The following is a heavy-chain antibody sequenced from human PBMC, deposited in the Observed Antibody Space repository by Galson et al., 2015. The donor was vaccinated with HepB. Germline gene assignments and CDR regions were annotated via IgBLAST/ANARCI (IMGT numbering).Heavy chain of an antibody. CDR3: ERSPGILRYFDEILILSYYFDY. D-gene: IGHD3-9*01. CDR1: GFTFSGYA. J-gene: IGHJ4*02. CDR2: TSYNGLSK. Sequence: SLRLSCAVSGFTFSGYAMHWVRQAPGKGLEWVAVTSYNGLSKYYADSVKGRFTISRDNSKNTLFLQMDSLRPEDTAVYFCERSPGILRYFDEILILSYYFDYWGQGTLVTVSS. V-gene: IGHV3-30*04.